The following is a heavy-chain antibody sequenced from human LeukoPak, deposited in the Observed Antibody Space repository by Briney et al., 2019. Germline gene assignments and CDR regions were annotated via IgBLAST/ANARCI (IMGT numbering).Heavy chain of an antibody. CDR3: AKDLGQYSSGWYGEFDY. J-gene: IGHJ4*02. D-gene: IGHD6-19*01. V-gene: IGHV3-9*01. CDR2: ISWNSGSI. CDR1: GFTFDDYA. Sequence: PGGSLRLSCAASGFTFDDYAMHWVRQAPGKGLEWVSGISWNSGSIGYADSVKGRFTISRDNAKNSLYLQMNSLRAEDTALYYCAKDLGQYSSGWYGEFDYWGQGTLVTVSS.